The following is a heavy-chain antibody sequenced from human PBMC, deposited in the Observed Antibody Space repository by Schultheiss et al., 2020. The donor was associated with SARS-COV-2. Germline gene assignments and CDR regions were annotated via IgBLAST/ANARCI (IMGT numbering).Heavy chain of an antibody. CDR2: INHSGSA. Sequence: SETLSLTCTVSGGSISSYYWSWIRQPAGKGLEWIGEINHSGSANHNPSLKSRVTISVDTSRNQFSLKVNSATAADTAVYYCARGGHYYGSGSYYNPYYYGMDVWGQGTTVTVSS. D-gene: IGHD3-10*01. V-gene: IGHV4-59*12. CDR3: ARGGHYYGSGSYYNPYYYGMDV. J-gene: IGHJ6*02. CDR1: GGSISSYY.